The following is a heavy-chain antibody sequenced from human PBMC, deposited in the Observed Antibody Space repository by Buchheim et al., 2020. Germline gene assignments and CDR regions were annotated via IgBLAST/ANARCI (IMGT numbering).Heavy chain of an antibody. CDR3: ARDKYSSSWYRQDWFDP. D-gene: IGHD6-13*01. J-gene: IGHJ5*02. Sequence: QVQLVESGGGLVKPGGSLRLSCAASGFTFSDYYMSWIRQAPGKGLEWVSYISSSSSYTNYADSVKGRFTIPRDNAKNSLYLQMNSLRAEDTAVYYCARDKYSSSWYRQDWFDPWGQGTL. CDR1: GFTFSDYY. CDR2: ISSSSSYT. V-gene: IGHV3-11*06.